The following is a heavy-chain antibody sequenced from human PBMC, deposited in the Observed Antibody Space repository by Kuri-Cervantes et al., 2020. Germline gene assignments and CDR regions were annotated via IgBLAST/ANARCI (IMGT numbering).Heavy chain of an antibody. D-gene: IGHD6-13*01. CDR2: VYYSGST. J-gene: IGHJ4*02. CDR3: ARGEQLHYFDY. CDR1: GGSFNDFY. V-gene: IGHV4-34*01. Sequence: SETLSLTCAVYGGSFNDFYWTWIRQPPGKGLDWIGTVYYSGSTYYNPSLKSRVTISVDTSKNQFSLKLRSVTAADTAVYYCARGEQLHYFDYWGQGTLVTVSS.